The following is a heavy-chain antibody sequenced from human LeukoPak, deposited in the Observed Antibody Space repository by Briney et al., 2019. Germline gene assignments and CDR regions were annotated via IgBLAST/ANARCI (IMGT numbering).Heavy chain of an antibody. J-gene: IGHJ4*02. Sequence: GGSLRLSCTASGFTFGTYAMTWVRQAPGKGRVWVSGISGSGNSTYYADSVKGRLTISRDNSKNTLYLQMYTLRVEDAAVYYCARRTTKSYSGYDDFWGQGTLVTVSS. D-gene: IGHD5-12*01. V-gene: IGHV3-23*01. CDR1: GFTFGTYA. CDR2: ISGSGNST. CDR3: ARRTTKSYSGYDDF.